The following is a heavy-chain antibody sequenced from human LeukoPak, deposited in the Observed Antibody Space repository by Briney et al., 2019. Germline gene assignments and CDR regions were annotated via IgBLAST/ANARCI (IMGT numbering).Heavy chain of an antibody. CDR3: ARAHNWKYGTFDY. CDR1: GFTFSNYS. V-gene: IGHV3-21*01. J-gene: IGHJ4*02. CDR2: ISSSSSYI. D-gene: IGHD1-7*01. Sequence: SGGSLRLSCAASGFTFSNYSMNWVRQAPGKGLEWVSCISSSSSYIYYADSVKGRFTISRDNAKNSLYLQMNSLRVEDTAVYYCARAHNWKYGTFDYWGQGTLVTVPS.